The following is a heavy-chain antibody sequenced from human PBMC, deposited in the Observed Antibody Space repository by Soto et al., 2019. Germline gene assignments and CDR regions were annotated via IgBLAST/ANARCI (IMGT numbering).Heavy chain of an antibody. CDR2: ISGSGGST. J-gene: IGHJ4*02. D-gene: IGHD4-17*01. Sequence: EVQLLESGGGLVQPGGSLRLSCAASGFTFSSYAMSWVRQAPGKGLEWVSAISGSGGSTYYADSVKGRFTISRDNSKNTLYLQMNSLRAEDTAVSYCAKASYGDRYYFNYWGQGTLVTVSS. CDR3: AKASYGDRYYFNY. CDR1: GFTFSSYA. V-gene: IGHV3-23*01.